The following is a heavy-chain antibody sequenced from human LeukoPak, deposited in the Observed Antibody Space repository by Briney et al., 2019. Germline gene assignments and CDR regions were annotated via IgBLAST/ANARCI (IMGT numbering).Heavy chain of an antibody. CDR1: GFSFSSYD. D-gene: IGHD4/OR15-4a*01. CDR2: ISSASNTI. J-gene: IGHJ3*01. CDR3: AKEDHYGDDGDAFDV. V-gene: IGHV3-48*03. Sequence: PGGSLRLSCAASGFSFSSYDMNWVRQAPGKGLEWVSYISSASNTIYYADSVKGRFSVSRDNAKNSLYLQMNSLRAEDTAVYYCAKEDHYGDDGDAFDVWGRGTMVTVSS.